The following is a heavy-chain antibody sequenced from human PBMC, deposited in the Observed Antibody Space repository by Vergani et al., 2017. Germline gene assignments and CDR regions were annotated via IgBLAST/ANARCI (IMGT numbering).Heavy chain of an antibody. CDR2: ISSSGSTI. D-gene: IGHD6-25*01. Sequence: QVQLVESGGGLVKPGGSLRLSCAASGFTFSDYYISWIRQAPGKGLEWVSYISSSGSTIYYADSVKGRFTISRDNAKNSLYLKMNSLRAEDTAVYYCARDSPWAAGPNHDAFDIWGQGTMVTVYS. CDR3: ARDSPWAAGPNHDAFDI. V-gene: IGHV3-11*01. J-gene: IGHJ3*02. CDR1: GFTFSDYY.